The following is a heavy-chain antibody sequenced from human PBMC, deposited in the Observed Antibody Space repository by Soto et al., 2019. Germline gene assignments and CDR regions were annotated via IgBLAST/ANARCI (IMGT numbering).Heavy chain of an antibody. J-gene: IGHJ4*02. CDR1: GGSINRNIYY. Sequence: PSETLSLTCVVSGGSINRNIYYWDGIRHPPGKGLEWIGSIYYSGGTYHNPSLKGRLTISVDTSRNQLSLKLTSVTAADTAVYYCARHGHRVSSGFDYWGQGTLVTVSS. CDR2: IYYSGGT. V-gene: IGHV4-39*01. D-gene: IGHD6-19*01. CDR3: ARHGHRVSSGFDY.